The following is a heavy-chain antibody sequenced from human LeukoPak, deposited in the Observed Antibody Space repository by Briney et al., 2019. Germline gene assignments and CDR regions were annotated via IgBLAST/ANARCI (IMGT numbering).Heavy chain of an antibody. V-gene: IGHV1-69*05. D-gene: IGHD5-18*01. J-gene: IGHJ1*01. CDR3: ARAVGRLPEYFQH. CDR2: IIPIFGTA. CDR1: GGTFSSYA. Sequence: GSSVKVSCKASGGTFSSYALSWVRQAPGQGLEWMGRIIPIFGTANYAQKFQGRVTITTDESTSTAYMELSSLRSEDTAVYYCARAVGRLPEYFQHWGQGTLVTVSS.